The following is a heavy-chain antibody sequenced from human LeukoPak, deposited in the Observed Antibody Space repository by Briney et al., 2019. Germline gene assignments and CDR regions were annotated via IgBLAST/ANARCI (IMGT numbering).Heavy chain of an antibody. J-gene: IGHJ2*01. CDR3: ARGGDYGDYGGYFDL. CDR2: IHYSGST. D-gene: IGHD4-17*01. Sequence: PSETLSLTCTVSGGPIITYYWSWIRQPPGKGLEWIGYIHYSGSTNYNPSLKSRVTISVETSKNQFSLKLSSVTAADTAVYYCARGGDYGDYGGYFDLWGRGTLVTVSS. CDR1: GGPIITYY. V-gene: IGHV4-59*01.